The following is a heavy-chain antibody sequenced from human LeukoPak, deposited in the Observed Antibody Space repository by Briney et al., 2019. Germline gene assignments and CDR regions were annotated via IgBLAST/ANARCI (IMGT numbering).Heavy chain of an antibody. V-gene: IGHV3-23*01. CDR3: AKGEGSGWYYFDY. CDR1: GFTFSSYA. Sequence: GGSLRLSCAASGFTFSSYAMSWVRQAPGKGLEWVSAISGSGGGTYYADSVRGRFTISRDNSKNTLYLQMNSLRAEDTAVYYCAKGEGSGWYYFDYWGRGTLVTVSS. CDR2: ISGSGGGT. J-gene: IGHJ4*02. D-gene: IGHD6-19*01.